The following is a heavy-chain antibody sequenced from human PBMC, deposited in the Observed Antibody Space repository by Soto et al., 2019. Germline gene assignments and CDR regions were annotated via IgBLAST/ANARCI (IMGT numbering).Heavy chain of an antibody. J-gene: IGHJ4*02. D-gene: IGHD3-22*01. CDR2: IYYSGST. Sequence: PSETLSLTCTVSGGSISSGDYYWSWIRQPPGKGLEWIGYIYYSGSTYYNPSLKSRVTISVDTSKNQFSLKLSSVTAADTAVYYCARGASYYYDSSGYYLYRWGQGTLVTVPQ. CDR3: ARGASYYYDSSGYYLYR. CDR1: GGSISSGDYY. V-gene: IGHV4-30-4*01.